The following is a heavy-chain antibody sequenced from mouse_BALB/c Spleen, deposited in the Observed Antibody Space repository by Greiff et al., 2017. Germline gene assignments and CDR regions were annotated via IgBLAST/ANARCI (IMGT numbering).Heavy chain of an antibody. CDR3: ARGYYYGSREFAY. J-gene: IGHJ3*01. V-gene: IGHV4-1*02. CDR2: INPDSSTI. Sequence: EVMLVESGGGLVQPGGSLKLSCAASGFDFSRYWMSWVRQAPGKGLEWIGEINPDSSTINYTPSLKDKFIISRDNAKNTLYLQMSKVRSEDTALYYCARGYYYGSREFAYWGQGTLVTVSA. CDR1: GFDFSRYW. D-gene: IGHD1-1*01.